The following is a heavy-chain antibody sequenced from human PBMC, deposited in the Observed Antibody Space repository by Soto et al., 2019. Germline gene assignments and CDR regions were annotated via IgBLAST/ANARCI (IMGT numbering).Heavy chain of an antibody. J-gene: IGHJ6*02. Sequence: SSETLSLTCTVSGGSITSYYWSCIRQPPGKGLEWIGNIYYSGNTKYNPSLKSRVTISVDTSKNQFSLKLSSVTAADTAVYYCARALYGWVVLDVWGQGTTVTVSS. D-gene: IGHD3-10*01. CDR3: ARALYGWVVLDV. CDR2: IYYSGNT. CDR1: GGSITSYY. V-gene: IGHV4-59*12.